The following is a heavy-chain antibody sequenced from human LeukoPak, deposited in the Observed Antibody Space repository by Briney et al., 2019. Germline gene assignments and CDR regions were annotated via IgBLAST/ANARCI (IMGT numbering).Heavy chain of an antibody. Sequence: PGASVKVSCKASGYTFTSYGFSWVRQAPGQGLEWMGWISAYNGNTNYAQKLQGRVTMTTDTSTSTAYMELRSLRSDDTAVYYCARQGYGGHSQGAADYWGQGTLVTVSS. J-gene: IGHJ4*02. V-gene: IGHV1-18*01. CDR3: ARQGYGGHSQGAADY. D-gene: IGHD4-23*01. CDR2: ISAYNGNT. CDR1: GYTFTSYG.